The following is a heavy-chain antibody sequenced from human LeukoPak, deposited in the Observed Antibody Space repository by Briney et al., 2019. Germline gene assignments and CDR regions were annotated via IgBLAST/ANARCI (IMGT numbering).Heavy chain of an antibody. CDR1: GYTFTSYA. D-gene: IGHD6-13*01. V-gene: IGHV7-4-1*02. CDR3: ARGPYSSSWFVFDY. J-gene: IGHJ4*02. Sequence: ASVKVSCKASGYTFTSYAMNWVRQAPGQGLEWMGWINTNTGNPTYAQGSTGRFVFSLDTSVSTAYLQISSLKAEDTAVYYCARGPYSSSWFVFDYWGQGTLVTVSS. CDR2: INTNTGNP.